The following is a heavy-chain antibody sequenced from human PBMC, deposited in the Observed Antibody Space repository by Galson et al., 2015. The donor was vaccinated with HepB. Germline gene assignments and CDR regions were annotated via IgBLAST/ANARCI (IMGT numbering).Heavy chain of an antibody. Sequence: PALVKPTQTLTLTCTVSGFSLSNARMGVSWIRQPPGKALEWLAHIFSNDEKSYSTSLKSRLTISKDTSKSQVVLTMTNMDPVDTATYYCARIRPEWLSPRRYYYYMDVWGKGTTVTVSS. J-gene: IGHJ6*03. CDR2: IFSNDEK. D-gene: IGHD3-3*01. V-gene: IGHV2-26*01. CDR1: GFSLSNARMG. CDR3: ARIRPEWLSPRRYYYYMDV.